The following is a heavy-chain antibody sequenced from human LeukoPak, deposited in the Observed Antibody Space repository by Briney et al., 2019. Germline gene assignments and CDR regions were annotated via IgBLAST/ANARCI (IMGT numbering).Heavy chain of an antibody. Sequence: SETLSLTCAVYGGSFSGYYWGWIRQPPGKGLEWIGSIYYSGSTYYNPSLKSRVTISVDTSKNQFSLKLSSVAAADTAVYYCARQGSSGYYAQSYYYYYGMDVWGQGTTVTVSS. V-gene: IGHV4-39*01. CDR3: ARQGSSGYYAQSYYYYYGMDV. CDR2: IYYSGST. CDR1: GGSFSGYY. D-gene: IGHD3-22*01. J-gene: IGHJ6*02.